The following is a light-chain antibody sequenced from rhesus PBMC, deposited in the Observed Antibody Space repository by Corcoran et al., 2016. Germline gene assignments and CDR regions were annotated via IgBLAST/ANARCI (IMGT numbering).Light chain of an antibody. CDR1: QGISRW. V-gene: IGKV1-22*01. Sequence: DIQMTQSPSSLSASVGDTVTITCRARQGISRWLAWYQQKPGKAPKLLIYKAASLQSGVPSRFSGSGSVTYFTLALRSLQSEDFATYYCQQYSSRPWTFGQGTKVEIK. CDR3: QQYSSRPWT. CDR2: KAA. J-gene: IGKJ1*01.